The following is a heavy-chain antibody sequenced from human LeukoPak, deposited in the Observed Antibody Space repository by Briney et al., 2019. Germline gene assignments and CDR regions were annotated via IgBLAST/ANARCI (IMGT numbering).Heavy chain of an antibody. J-gene: IGHJ5*02. CDR2: ISGSGGST. V-gene: IGHV3-23*01. D-gene: IGHD6-13*01. CDR1: GFTFSNAW. CDR3: AKAPTFQLVHWFDP. Sequence: GGSLRLSCAASGFTFSNAWMSWVRQAPGKGLEWVSAISGSGGSTYYADSVKGRFTISRDNSKNTLYLQMNSLRAEDTAVYYCAKAPTFQLVHWFDPWGQGTLVTVSS.